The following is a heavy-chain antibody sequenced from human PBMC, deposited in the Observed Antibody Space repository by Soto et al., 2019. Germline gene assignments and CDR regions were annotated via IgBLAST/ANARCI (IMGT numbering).Heavy chain of an antibody. V-gene: IGHV3-11*06. Sequence: GGSLRLSCAASGFTLSDYYMNWMRQAPGKGPEWVSYISASSSYTNYADSVQGRFTISRDNAKNPVYLQMNSLRAEDTAVYYCAFSPRPGGTGFDYWGQGTQVTVSS. CDR2: ISASSSYT. D-gene: IGHD1-26*01. J-gene: IGHJ4*02. CDR3: AFSPRPGGTGFDY. CDR1: GFTLSDYY.